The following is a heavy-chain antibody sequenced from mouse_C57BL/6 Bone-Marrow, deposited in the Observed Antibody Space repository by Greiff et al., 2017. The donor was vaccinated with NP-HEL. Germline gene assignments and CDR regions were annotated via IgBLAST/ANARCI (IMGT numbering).Heavy chain of an antibody. CDR2: IWSGGST. CDR1: GFSLTSYG. Sequence: VKLMESGPGLVQPSQSLSITCTVSGFSLTSYGVHWVRQSPGKGLEWLGVIWSGGSTDYNAAFISRLSISKDNSKSQVFFKMNSLQADDTAIYYCARTPLRRFSAMDYWGQGTSVTVSS. V-gene: IGHV2-2*01. D-gene: IGHD1-1*01. CDR3: ARTPLRRFSAMDY. J-gene: IGHJ4*01.